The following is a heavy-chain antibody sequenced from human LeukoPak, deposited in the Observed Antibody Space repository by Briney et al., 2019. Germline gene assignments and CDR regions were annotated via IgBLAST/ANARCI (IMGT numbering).Heavy chain of an antibody. CDR3: ATTARVAGA. CDR1: GFIFSGSG. CDR2: ISASGATT. V-gene: IGHV3-23*01. Sequence: GGSLRLSSAASGFIFSGSGMHWVRQAPGRGLDSVSVISASGATTFYADSVKGRFTISRDNFKSVLYLEMNSLRAEDTAVYYCATTARVAGAWGQGTLVTVSS. D-gene: IGHD6-19*01. J-gene: IGHJ5*02.